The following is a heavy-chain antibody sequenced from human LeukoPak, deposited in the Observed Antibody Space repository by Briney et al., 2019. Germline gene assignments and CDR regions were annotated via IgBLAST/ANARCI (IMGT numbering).Heavy chain of an antibody. Sequence: GASLRLSCAASGFTFSTSAMSWVLREPREGREWGSAISGSGGSTYYADSVKGRFTISRDNSKNTLYLQMNSLRAEDTAVYYCADLFRDYWGQGTLVTVSS. CDR2: ISGSGGST. V-gene: IGHV3-23*01. CDR1: GFTFSTSA. CDR3: ADLFRDY. J-gene: IGHJ4*02.